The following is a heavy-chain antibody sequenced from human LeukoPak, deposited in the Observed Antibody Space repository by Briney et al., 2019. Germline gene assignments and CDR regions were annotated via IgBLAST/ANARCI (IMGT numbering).Heavy chain of an antibody. CDR1: GGSISSSSYY. Sequence: SETLSLTCTVSGGSISSSSYYWGWIRQPPGKGLEWIGSIYYSGSTYYNPSLKCRVTISVDTSKNQFSLKLSSVTAADTAVYYCARLRIVGATIDYWGQGTLVTVSS. CDR3: ARLRIVGATIDY. CDR2: IYYSGST. J-gene: IGHJ4*02. V-gene: IGHV4-39*01. D-gene: IGHD1-26*01.